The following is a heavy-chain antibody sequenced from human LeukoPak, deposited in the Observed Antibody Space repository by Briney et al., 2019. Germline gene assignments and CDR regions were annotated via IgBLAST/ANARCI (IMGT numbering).Heavy chain of an antibody. CDR2: INWNGGST. CDR3: ARDIGPHAFDI. D-gene: IGHD1-26*01. V-gene: IGHV3-20*04. J-gene: IGHJ3*02. CDR1: EFTFDDYG. Sequence: GGSLRLSCAASEFTFDDYGMGWVRQAPGKGLEWVSGINWNGGSTGYADSVKGRFTISRDNAKNSLYMQTNSLRAEDTALYYCARDIGPHAFDIWGQGTMATVSS.